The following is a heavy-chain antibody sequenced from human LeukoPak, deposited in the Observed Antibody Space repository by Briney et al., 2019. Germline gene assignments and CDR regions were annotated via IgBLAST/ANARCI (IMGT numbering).Heavy chain of an antibody. V-gene: IGHV3-11*06. J-gene: IGHJ4*02. CDR3: ARGSGDILAGYSDFDY. Sequence: GGSLRLSCAASGFTFSDYYMSWIRQAPGKGLEWVSYISSSSSYTNYADSVKGRFTISRDNAKNSLYLQMNSLRAEDTAVYYCARGSGDILAGYSDFDYWGQGTLVTVSS. D-gene: IGHD3-9*01. CDR1: GFTFSDYY. CDR2: ISSSSSYT.